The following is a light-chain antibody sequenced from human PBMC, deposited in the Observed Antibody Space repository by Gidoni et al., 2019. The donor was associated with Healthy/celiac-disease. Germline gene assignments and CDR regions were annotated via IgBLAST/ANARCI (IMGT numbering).Light chain of an antibody. CDR3: NSRDSSGNHPGV. CDR1: SLRSYY. V-gene: IGLV3-19*01. Sequence: SSELTQAPAVSVALGQTVRITCQGDSLRSYYASWYQQKPGQAPVLVIYGKNNRPSGIPDRFSGSSSGNTASLTITGAQAEDEADYYCNSRDSSGNHPGVFGGGTKLTVL. J-gene: IGLJ2*01. CDR2: GKN.